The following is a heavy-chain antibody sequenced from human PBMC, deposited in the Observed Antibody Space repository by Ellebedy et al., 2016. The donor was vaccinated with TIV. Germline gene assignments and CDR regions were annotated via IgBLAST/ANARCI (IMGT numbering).Heavy chain of an antibody. D-gene: IGHD2-21*01. J-gene: IGHJ4*02. CDR2: MSSSGNP. V-gene: IGHV4-59*12. CDR1: GASLSSYH. CDR3: ARTQHIGFWVY. Sequence: MPSETLSLTCSVSGASLSSYHWSWIRQPPGKGLEWIGYMSSSGNPNYNPSLKSRVTTSIDTSKNQFALKLSFVTAADTAVYYCARTQHIGFWVYWGQGTLVTVSS.